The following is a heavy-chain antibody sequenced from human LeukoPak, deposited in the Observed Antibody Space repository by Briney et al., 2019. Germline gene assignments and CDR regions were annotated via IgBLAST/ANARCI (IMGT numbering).Heavy chain of an antibody. CDR3: ATFTGYYDFWSGYMSPWYFDL. Sequence: GASVKVSCKASGYTFTGNYMHWVRQAPGQGLEWMGWINPNSGGTNYAQKFQGRVTMTRDTSISTAYMELSRLRSDDTAVYYCATFTGYYDFWSGYMSPWYFDLWGRGTLVTVSS. V-gene: IGHV1-2*02. D-gene: IGHD3-3*01. CDR2: INPNSGGT. CDR1: GYTFTGNY. J-gene: IGHJ2*01.